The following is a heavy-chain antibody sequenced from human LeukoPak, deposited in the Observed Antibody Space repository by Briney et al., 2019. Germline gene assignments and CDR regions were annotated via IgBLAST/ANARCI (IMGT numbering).Heavy chain of an antibody. CDR1: GFTFSSYS. D-gene: IGHD4-23*01. CDR3: ASDPYGRNSGTYYHYGMDV. CDR2: ISSSSSTI. V-gene: IGHV3-48*01. Sequence: GGSLRLSCAASGFTFSSYSMNWVRQAPGKGLEWVSYISSSSSTIYYADSVKGRFTISRDNAKNSLYLQMNSLRAEDTAVYYCASDPYGRNSGTYYHYGMDVWGQGTTVTVSS. J-gene: IGHJ6*02.